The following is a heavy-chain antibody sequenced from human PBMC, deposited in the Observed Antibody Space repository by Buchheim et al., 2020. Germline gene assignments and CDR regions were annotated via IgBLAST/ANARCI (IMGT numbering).Heavy chain of an antibody. CDR3: ARGRPDYYDSSGYYPFDY. CDR1: GFTFSSYG. V-gene: IGHV3-33*01. D-gene: IGHD3-22*01. CDR2: IWDDGSNK. J-gene: IGHJ4*02. Sequence: QVQLVESGGGVVQPGRSLRLSCAASGFTFSSYGMHWVRQAPGKGLEWVAVIWDDGSNKYYADSVKGRFTISRDNSKNTLYLQMNSLRAEDTAVYYCARGRPDYYDSSGYYPFDYWGQGTL.